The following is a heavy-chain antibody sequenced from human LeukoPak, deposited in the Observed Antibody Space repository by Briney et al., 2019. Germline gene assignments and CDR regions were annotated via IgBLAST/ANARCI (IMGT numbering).Heavy chain of an antibody. J-gene: IGHJ4*02. CDR2: MSYSGDS. Sequence: SETLSLTCTVSGGSISSRTYKWGWVRQPPGKGLQWIGSMSYSGDSYYNPSLKSRVTMSVDTSKNQFSLGLSSVTAADTAVYYCATYCSTTTCYPDWGQGSLVTVSS. D-gene: IGHD2-2*01. CDR1: GGSISSRTYK. CDR3: ATYCSTTTCYPD. V-gene: IGHV4-39*01.